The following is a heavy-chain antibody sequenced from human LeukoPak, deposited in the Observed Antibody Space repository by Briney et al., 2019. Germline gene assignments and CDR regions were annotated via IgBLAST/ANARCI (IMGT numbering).Heavy chain of an antibody. Sequence: GGSLRLSCAASGFTFSSYGMSWVRQAPGKGLEWVSAISGSGGSTYYADSVKGRFTISRDNSKNTLYLQMNSLRAEDTALYYCAKDLHGAGGLLGFDYWGQGTLVTVSS. CDR3: AKDLHGAGGLLGFDY. CDR1: GFTFSSYG. CDR2: ISGSGGST. V-gene: IGHV3-23*01. J-gene: IGHJ4*02. D-gene: IGHD3-10*01.